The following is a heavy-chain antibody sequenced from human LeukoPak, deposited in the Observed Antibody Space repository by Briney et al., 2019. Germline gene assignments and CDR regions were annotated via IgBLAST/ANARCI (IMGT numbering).Heavy chain of an antibody. CDR3: ARVRRPYSSGWYGVY. Sequence: ASVKVSCKASGYTFTGYYMHWVRQAPGQGLEWMGWINPNSGGTNYAQKFQGRVTMTRNTSISTAYMELSSLRSEDTAVYYCARVRRPYSSGWYGVYWGQGTLVTVSS. CDR1: GYTFTGYY. V-gene: IGHV1-2*02. D-gene: IGHD6-19*01. J-gene: IGHJ4*02. CDR2: INPNSGGT.